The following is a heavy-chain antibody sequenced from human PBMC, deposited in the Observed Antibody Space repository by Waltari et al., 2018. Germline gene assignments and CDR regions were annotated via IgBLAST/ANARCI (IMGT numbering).Heavy chain of an antibody. J-gene: IGHJ5*02. Sequence: QVHLVQSGAEVKKPGASVKVSCKASGHTFTGQFLHWVRQAPGQGLEWMGYVKPDSGGTKYAQKFQGRVTMTRDPSSNTAYMELSSLRSDDTAVYYCASPYCPDGVCYSNWFDPWGQGTLVTVSS. CDR1: GHTFTGQF. CDR3: ASPYCPDGVCYSNWFDP. D-gene: IGHD2-8*01. V-gene: IGHV1-2*02. CDR2: VKPDSGGT.